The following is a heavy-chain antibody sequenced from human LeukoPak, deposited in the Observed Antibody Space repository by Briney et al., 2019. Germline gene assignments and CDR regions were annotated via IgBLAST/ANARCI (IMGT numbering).Heavy chain of an antibody. CDR2: INPNSGGT. V-gene: IGHV1-2*02. Sequence: ASVKVSCKASGYTFTGYYMHWVRQAPGQGLEWMGWINPNSGGTNYAQKFQGRVTMTRDTSISTAYMELSRLRSDDTAVYYCARVPQGRYYYSYMDDWGKGTTVTVSS. CDR1: GYTFTGYY. CDR3: ARVPQGRYYYSYMDD. J-gene: IGHJ6*03.